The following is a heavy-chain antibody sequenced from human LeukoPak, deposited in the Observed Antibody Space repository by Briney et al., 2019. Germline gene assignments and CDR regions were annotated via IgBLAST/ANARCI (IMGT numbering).Heavy chain of an antibody. V-gene: IGHV3-30*02. CDR3: AKDRETYNYGSGTYGPGFDY. Sequence: GGSLRLSCAASGLSFSRNGMHWVRQAPGKGLEWVAFIRYDGSNKYYADSVKGRFTISRDNSKNTLYLQMNSLRAEDTAVSYCAKDRETYNYGSGTYGPGFDYWGQGTLVTVSS. J-gene: IGHJ4*02. D-gene: IGHD3-10*01. CDR2: IRYDGSNK. CDR1: GLSFSRNG.